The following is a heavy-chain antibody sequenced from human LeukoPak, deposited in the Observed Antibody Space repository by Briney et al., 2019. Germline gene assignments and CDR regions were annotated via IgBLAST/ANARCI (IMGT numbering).Heavy chain of an antibody. Sequence: GGSLRLSCAASGFTVRSNYMSWVRQAPGKGLEGVSVIYSGGSTYYADSVKGRFTISRDNSKNKMDMQMNSLRAEDTAVYYCAKDGVTMMAYEQHAYWGQGTLVTVSS. V-gene: IGHV3-53*01. J-gene: IGHJ4*02. CDR1: GFTVRSNY. D-gene: IGHD3-22*01. CDR2: IYSGGST. CDR3: AKDGVTMMAYEQHAY.